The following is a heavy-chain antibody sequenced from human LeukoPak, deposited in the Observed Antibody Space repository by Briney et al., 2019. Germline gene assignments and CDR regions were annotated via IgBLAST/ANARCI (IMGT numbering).Heavy chain of an antibody. CDR2: IKDDGSEE. CDR3: AKRLLWFGELTSFDY. J-gene: IGHJ4*02. CDR1: GFNFNNYW. D-gene: IGHD3-10*01. Sequence: GGSLRLSCAASGFNFNNYWMSWLRQAPGKGLEWVANIKDDGSEEYYVDSVKGRFTISRDNSKNTLYLQMNSLRAEDTAVYYCAKRLLWFGELTSFDYWGQGTLVTVSS. V-gene: IGHV3-7*03.